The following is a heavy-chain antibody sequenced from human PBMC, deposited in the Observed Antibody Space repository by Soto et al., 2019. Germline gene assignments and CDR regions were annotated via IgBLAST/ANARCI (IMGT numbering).Heavy chain of an antibody. Sequence: QLQLQESGSGLVKPSQTLSLTCAVSGGSISSGGYSWSWIRQPPGKGMEWIGYIYHSGSTYYNPSLKSRGTISVDRSKNQFSLKLSSVTAADTAVYYCARRHDYYGSGTYYYGMDVWGQGTTVTVSS. J-gene: IGHJ6*02. V-gene: IGHV4-30-2*01. CDR3: ARRHDYYGSGTYYYGMDV. CDR1: GGSISSGGYS. D-gene: IGHD3-10*01. CDR2: IYHSGST.